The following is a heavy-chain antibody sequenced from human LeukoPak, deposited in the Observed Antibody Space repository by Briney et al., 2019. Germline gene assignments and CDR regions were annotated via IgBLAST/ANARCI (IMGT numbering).Heavy chain of an antibody. Sequence: PSGTLSLTCAVSGGSISSSNWWSWFRRPPGKGLKRLGEIYHSGSTNYNPSLKSRVTISVDKSKNQFSLKLSSVTAADTAVYYCARDGGPGIAAAGGAFDSWGQGTMVTVSS. V-gene: IGHV4-4*02. CDR1: GGSISSSNW. J-gene: IGHJ3*02. CDR3: ARDGGPGIAAAGGAFDS. CDR2: IYHSGST. D-gene: IGHD6-13*01.